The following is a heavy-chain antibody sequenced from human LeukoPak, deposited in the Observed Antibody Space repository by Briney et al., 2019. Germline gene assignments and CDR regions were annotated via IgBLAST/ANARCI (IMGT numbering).Heavy chain of an antibody. CDR2: IRYDGSNK. CDR1: GFTFSSYG. Sequence: GGSLRLSCAASGFTFSSYGMHWVRQAPGKGLEWVAFIRYDGSNKYYADSVKGRFTISRDNSKNTLYLQMNSLRAEDTAVYYCARVPSDAMALYGVDVWGQGTTVTVSS. D-gene: IGHD5-18*01. J-gene: IGHJ6*02. V-gene: IGHV3-30*02. CDR3: ARVPSDAMALYGVDV.